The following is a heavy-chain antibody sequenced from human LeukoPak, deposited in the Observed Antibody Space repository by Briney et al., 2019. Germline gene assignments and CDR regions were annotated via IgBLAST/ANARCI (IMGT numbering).Heavy chain of an antibody. V-gene: IGHV1-46*01. CDR1: GYTFTSYY. D-gene: IGHD2-2*01. CDR2: INPSGGST. J-gene: IGHJ5*02. CDR3: ARGATQYQLLPNWFDP. Sequence: ASVKVSCKASGYTFTSYYMHWVRQAPGQGLEWMGIINPSGGSTSYAQKFQGRVTITRNTSISTAYMELSSLRSEDTAVYYCARGATQYQLLPNWFDPWGQGTLVTVSS.